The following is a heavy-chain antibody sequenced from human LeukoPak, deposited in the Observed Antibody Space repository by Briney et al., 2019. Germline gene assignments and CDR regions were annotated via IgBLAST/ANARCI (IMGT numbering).Heavy chain of an antibody. Sequence: GESLKISCKGSGNRFTSYWIGWVRQMPGKGLEWMGIIYFGDSHTRYSPSFQGQVTISADKSISTAYLQWSSLKASDTAIYYCATSAGSSSSWEPDYWGQGTLVTVSS. D-gene: IGHD6-13*01. CDR3: ATSAGSSSSWEPDY. CDR2: IYFGDSHT. CDR1: GNRFTSYW. V-gene: IGHV5-51*01. J-gene: IGHJ4*02.